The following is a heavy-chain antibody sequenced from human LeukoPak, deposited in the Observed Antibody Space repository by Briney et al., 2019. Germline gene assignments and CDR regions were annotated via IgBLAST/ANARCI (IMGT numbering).Heavy chain of an antibody. CDR3: ARELVGANLPFDY. J-gene: IGHJ4*02. CDR2: INPNSGGT. CDR1: GYTFTGYY. Sequence: ASVKVSCKASGYTFTGYYMHWVRQAPGQGLEWMGWINPNSGGTNYAQKFQGRVTMTRDTSISTAYMELSRLRSDDTAVYYCARELVGANLPFDYWGQGTLVTVPS. V-gene: IGHV1-2*02. D-gene: IGHD1-26*01.